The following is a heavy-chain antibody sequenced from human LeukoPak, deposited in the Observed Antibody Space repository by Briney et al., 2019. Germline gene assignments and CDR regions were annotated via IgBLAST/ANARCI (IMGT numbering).Heavy chain of an antibody. CDR3: AKGRDKYQLLSKNWFDP. J-gene: IGHJ5*02. CDR1: GFTFDDYA. D-gene: IGHD2-2*01. Sequence: GRSLRLSCAASGFTFDDYAMHWVRRAPGKGLEWVSGISWNSGSIGYADSVKGRFTISRDNAKNSLYLQMNSLRAEDTALYYCAKGRDKYQLLSKNWFDPWGQGTLVTVSS. CDR2: ISWNSGSI. V-gene: IGHV3-9*01.